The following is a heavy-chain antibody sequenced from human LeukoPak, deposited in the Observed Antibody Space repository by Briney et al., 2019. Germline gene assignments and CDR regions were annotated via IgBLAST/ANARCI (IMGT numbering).Heavy chain of an antibody. D-gene: IGHD3-22*01. CDR3: ARAMAQGRHYYDSSGDAFDI. CDR2: ISYDGSNK. J-gene: IGHJ3*02. V-gene: IGHV3-30-3*01. Sequence: PSGGSLRLSCAASGFTFSSYAMHWVRQAPGKGLEWVAVISYDGSNKYYADPVKGRFTISRDNSKNTLYLQMNSLRAEDTAVYYCARAMAQGRHYYDSSGDAFDIWGQGTMVTVSS. CDR1: GFTFSSYA.